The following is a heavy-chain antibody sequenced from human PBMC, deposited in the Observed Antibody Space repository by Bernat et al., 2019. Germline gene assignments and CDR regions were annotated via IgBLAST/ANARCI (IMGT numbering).Heavy chain of an antibody. CDR1: GFTFSDYY. CDR2: ISSSSSYT. Sequence: QVQLVESGGGLDKPGGSLRLSCAASGFTFSDYYMSWIRQAPGKGLEWVSYISSSSSYTNYADSVKGRFTISRDNAKNSLYLQMNSLRAEDTAVYYCARDFFGYSYALDYWGQGTLVTVSS. CDR3: ARDFFGYSYALDY. J-gene: IGHJ4*02. D-gene: IGHD5-18*01. V-gene: IGHV3-11*06.